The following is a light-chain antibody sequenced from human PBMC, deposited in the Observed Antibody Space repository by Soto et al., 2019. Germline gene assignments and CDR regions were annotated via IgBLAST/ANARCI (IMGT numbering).Light chain of an antibody. Sequence: EVVMTQSPGAVSVSPGERATLSCRASQSVSNNYLAWYQQKPGQAPRLLIYGASNRATGIPDRFSGSGSGTDFTLTISRLEPEDFAVYYCQQYGSSGTFGQGTKVDIK. J-gene: IGKJ1*01. CDR2: GAS. CDR3: QQYGSSGT. CDR1: QSVSNNY. V-gene: IGKV3-20*01.